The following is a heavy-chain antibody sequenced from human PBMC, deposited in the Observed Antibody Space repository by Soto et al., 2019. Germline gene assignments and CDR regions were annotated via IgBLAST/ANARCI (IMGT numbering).Heavy chain of an antibody. D-gene: IGHD2-15*01. CDR3: ARDLMSCSGGSCYTSSAFDI. J-gene: IGHJ3*02. CDR2: ISSSSSYI. Sequence: GGSLRLSCAASGFTFSSYSMNWVRQAPRKGLEWVPSISSSSSYIYYADSVKGRFTISRDNAKNSLYLQMNSLRAEDTAVYYCARDLMSCSGGSCYTSSAFDIWGQGTMVTVSS. V-gene: IGHV3-21*01. CDR1: GFTFSSYS.